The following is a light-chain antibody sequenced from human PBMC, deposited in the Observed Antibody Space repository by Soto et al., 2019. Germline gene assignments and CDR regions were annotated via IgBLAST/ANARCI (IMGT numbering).Light chain of an antibody. Sequence: QSALTQPRSVSGSPGQSVTISCTGTSSDVGGYNYVSWYQQHPGKAPKLMIYDVSKRPSGVPDRFSGSTSGTTASLTISGHHAEDEADYYCCSYAGSYTVVFGGGTKLTVL. CDR3: CSYAGSYTVV. CDR1: SSDVGGYNY. J-gene: IGLJ2*01. V-gene: IGLV2-11*01. CDR2: DVS.